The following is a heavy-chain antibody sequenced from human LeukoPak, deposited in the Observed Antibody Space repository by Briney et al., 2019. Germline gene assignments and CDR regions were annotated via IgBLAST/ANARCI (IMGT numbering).Heavy chain of an antibody. CDR2: IIPIFGTA. CDR3: ARDPGLLPDY. V-gene: IGHV1-69*05. CDR1: GGTFSSYA. D-gene: IGHD2/OR15-2a*01. J-gene: IGHJ4*02. Sequence: ASVKVSCKASGGTFSSYAISWVRQAPGQGLEWMGGIIPIFGTANYAQKFQGRVTITRDTSTSTAYMELNSLRSEDTAVYYCARDPGLLPDYWGQGTLVTVSS.